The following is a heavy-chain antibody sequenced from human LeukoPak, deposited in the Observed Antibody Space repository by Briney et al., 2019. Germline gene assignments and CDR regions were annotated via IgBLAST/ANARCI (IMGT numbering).Heavy chain of an antibody. Sequence: GGSLRLSCAPSGFTVSSNYMGGGRQAPGKGLGWVSVIYSGGSTYYADSVKGRFTISRDNSKNTLYLQMNSLRAEDTAVYYCVREYDSSGYYYFDYWGQGTLVTVSS. CDR1: GFTVSSNY. CDR3: VREYDSSGYYYFDY. V-gene: IGHV3-66*01. D-gene: IGHD3-22*01. J-gene: IGHJ4*02. CDR2: IYSGGST.